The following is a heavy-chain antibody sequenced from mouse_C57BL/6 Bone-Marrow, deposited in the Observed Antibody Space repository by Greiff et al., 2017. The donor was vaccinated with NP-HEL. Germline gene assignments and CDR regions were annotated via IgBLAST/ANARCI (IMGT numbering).Heavy chain of an antibody. CDR2: IYPGSGNT. J-gene: IGHJ2*01. V-gene: IGHV1-76*01. D-gene: IGHD2-1*01. CDR3: AREGNIYYFDY. CDR1: GYTFTDYY. Sequence: VKLQESGAELVRPGASVKLSCKASGYTFTDYYINWVKQRPGQGLEWIARIYPGSGNTYYNEKFKGKATLTAEKSSSTAYMQLSSLTSEDSAVYFCAREGNIYYFDYWGQGTTLTVSS.